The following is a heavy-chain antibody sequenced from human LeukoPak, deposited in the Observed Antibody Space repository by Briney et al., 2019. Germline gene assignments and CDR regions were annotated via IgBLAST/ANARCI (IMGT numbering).Heavy chain of an antibody. V-gene: IGHV3-7*03. CDR2: INSVGSEG. CDR1: GFTFSGFW. D-gene: IGHD6-6*01. Sequence: GGSLRLSCAVSGFTFSGFWMSWSRQAPGKGLEWVASINSVGSEGYYADVVKGRFTISRDNAKNSLYLQINSLRAEDTAVYYCARSSYSSSSSVWGQGAMVTVSS. CDR3: ARSSYSSSSSV. J-gene: IGHJ3*01.